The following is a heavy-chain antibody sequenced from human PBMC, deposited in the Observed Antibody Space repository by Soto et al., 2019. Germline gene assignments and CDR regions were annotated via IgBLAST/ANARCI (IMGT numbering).Heavy chain of an antibody. D-gene: IGHD4-17*01. CDR1: GGSFSGYY. J-gene: IGHJ6*03. CDR2: INHSGST. CDR3: ARGRRTATVTKIYYYYYYMDV. V-gene: IGHV4-34*01. Sequence: PSETLSLTCAVYGGSFSGYYWSWIRQPPGKGLEWIGEINHSGSTNYNPSLKSRVTISVDTSKNQFSLKLSSVTAADTAVYYCARGRRTATVTKIYYYYYYMDVWGKGTTVTVSS.